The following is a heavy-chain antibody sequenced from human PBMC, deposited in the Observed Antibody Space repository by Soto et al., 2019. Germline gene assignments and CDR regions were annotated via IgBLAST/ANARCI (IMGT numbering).Heavy chain of an antibody. CDR1: GYTFTNYD. V-gene: IGHV1-8*01. D-gene: IGHD1-26*01. J-gene: IGHJ4*02. CDR2: MHPNSGNT. Sequence: QVQLVQSGAEVKKPGASVKVSCKASGYTFTNYDIYWVRQATGQGLEWMGWMHPNSGNTGYAQKFQGRDTMTRNTYISTAYMELSSLRAEDTAVYYCARGLSYRQDWGQGTLVTVSS. CDR3: ARGLSYRQD.